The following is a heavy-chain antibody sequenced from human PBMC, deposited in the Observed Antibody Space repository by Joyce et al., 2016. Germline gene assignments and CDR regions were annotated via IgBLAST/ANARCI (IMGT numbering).Heavy chain of an antibody. V-gene: IGHV3-15*05. Sequence: EVQLVESGGGLVKPGGSLRLSCAASGFSFSYVYMSWARQAPGKGLEWVGRVKTRGDGATTDYAAPVKGRFTISRDDSKKTLYLQMKSLKIEDTAVYYCIPRLVATSWNWGQGILVTVSS. D-gene: IGHD5-12*01. J-gene: IGHJ4*02. CDR3: IPRLVATSWN. CDR2: VKTRGDGATT. CDR1: GFSFSYVY.